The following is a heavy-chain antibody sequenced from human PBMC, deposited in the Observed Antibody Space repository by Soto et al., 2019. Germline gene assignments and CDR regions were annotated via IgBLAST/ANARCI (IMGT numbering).Heavy chain of an antibody. J-gene: IGHJ5*02. Sequence: SETLSLTCTVSGGSISSCGYYWSWIRQHPGKGLEWIGYIYYSGSTNYNPSLKSRVTISVDTSKNQFSLKLSSVTAADTAVYYCARGYCSSTSCFDPWGQGTLVTVSS. CDR3: ARGYCSSTSCFDP. CDR2: IYYSGST. D-gene: IGHD2-2*01. CDR1: GGSISSCGYY. V-gene: IGHV4-31*03.